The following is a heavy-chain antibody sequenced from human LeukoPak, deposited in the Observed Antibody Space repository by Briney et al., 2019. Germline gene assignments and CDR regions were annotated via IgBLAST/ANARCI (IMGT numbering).Heavy chain of an antibody. CDR2: IKHDGSEK. V-gene: IGHV3-7*01. CDR1: GFTFSSYW. Sequence: PGGSLRLSCAASGFTFSSYWMSWVRQAPGKGLEWVANIKHDGSEKYHVDSVKGRFTISRDNAKNSLYLQMNNLRAEDTAVSYCGRESGYWGQGTLVTVSS. J-gene: IGHJ4*02. CDR3: GRESGY.